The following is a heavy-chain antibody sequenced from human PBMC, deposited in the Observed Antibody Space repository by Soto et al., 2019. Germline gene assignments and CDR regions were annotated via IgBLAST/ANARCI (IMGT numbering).Heavy chain of an antibody. CDR1: GFTFSAYA. V-gene: IGHV3-33*01. D-gene: IGHD3-3*01. Sequence: QVQLVESGGGVVQPGTSLRLSCAASGFTFSAYAMHWVRQAPGKGLEWVAVIWYDGDPKYYADSVRGRFTISRDTSQDTLYLQMNSLRAEDTAVYYCARGQFKRNDLWNRYYFFDDYWGQGTRVTVSS. CDR2: IWYDGDPK. J-gene: IGHJ4*02. CDR3: ARGQFKRNDLWNRYYFFDDY.